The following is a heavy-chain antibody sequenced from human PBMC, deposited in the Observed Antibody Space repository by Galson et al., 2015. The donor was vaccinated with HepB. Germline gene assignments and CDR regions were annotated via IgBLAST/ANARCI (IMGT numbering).Heavy chain of an antibody. CDR3: AKDVWQWLGPLDY. V-gene: IGHV3-49*03. CDR2: IRSKAYGGTT. Sequence: SLRLSCAASGFTFGDYAMSWFRQAPGKGLEWVGFIRSKAYGGTTEYAASVKGRFTISRDDSKSIAYLQMNSLRAEDTAVYYCAKDVWQWLGPLDYWGQGTLVTVSS. CDR1: GFTFGDYA. D-gene: IGHD6-19*01. J-gene: IGHJ4*02.